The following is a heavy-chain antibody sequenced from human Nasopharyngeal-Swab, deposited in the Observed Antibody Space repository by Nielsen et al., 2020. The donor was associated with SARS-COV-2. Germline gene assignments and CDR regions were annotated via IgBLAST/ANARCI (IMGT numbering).Heavy chain of an antibody. CDR2: IFGRGNRP. D-gene: IGHD1-26*01. J-gene: IGHJ4*02. CDR1: GASVTSGDVF. V-gene: IGHV4-61*02. CDR3: ARELPGTYSSFDY. Sequence: SETLSLTCSVSGASVTSGDVFWSWVRQPAGKALQYIGRIFGRGNRPDFNPSLKSRCTISIDTSKNQFSLNLTSVTAADTAIYFCARELPGTYSSFDYWGQGILVTVTS.